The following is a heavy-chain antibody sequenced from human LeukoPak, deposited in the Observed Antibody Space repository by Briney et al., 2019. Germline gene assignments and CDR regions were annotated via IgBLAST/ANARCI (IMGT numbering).Heavy chain of an antibody. J-gene: IGHJ5*02. V-gene: IGHV1-69*05. CDR1: GGTFSSYA. D-gene: IGHD5-18*01. Sequence: GASVKVSCKASGGTFSSYAISWVRQAPGQGLEWMGRIIPIFGTANYAQKFQGRVTITTDESTSTAYMELSSLRSEDTAVYYCARDNTAMVLGWFDPWGQGTLVTVSS. CDR2: IIPIFGTA. CDR3: ARDNTAMVLGWFDP.